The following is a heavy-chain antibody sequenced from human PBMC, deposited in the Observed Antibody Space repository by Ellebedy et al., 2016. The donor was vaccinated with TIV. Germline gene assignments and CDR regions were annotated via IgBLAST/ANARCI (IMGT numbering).Heavy chain of an antibody. J-gene: IGHJ6*02. CDR2: IYYSGST. CDR1: GGSVSSGSYY. D-gene: IGHD6-6*01. Sequence: SETLSLXCTVSGGSVSSGSYYWSWIRQPPGKGLEWIGYIYYSGSTNYNPSLKSRVTISVDTSKNQFSLKLSSVTAADTAVYYCARADGGAARHPYYGMDVWGQGTTVTVSS. CDR3: ARADGGAARHPYYGMDV. V-gene: IGHV4-61*01.